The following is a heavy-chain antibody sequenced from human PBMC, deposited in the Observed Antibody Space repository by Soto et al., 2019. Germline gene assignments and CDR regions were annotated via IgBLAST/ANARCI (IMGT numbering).Heavy chain of an antibody. D-gene: IGHD2-15*01. V-gene: IGHV1-18*01. CDR2: ISAYNGNT. CDR3: ARGVESSGGTYYYYYGMDV. J-gene: IGHJ6*02. CDR1: GGTFSSYA. Sequence: GASVKVSCKASGGTFSSYAISWVRQAPGQGLEWMGWISAYNGNTNYAQKLQGRVTMTTDTSTSTAYMELRSLRSDDTAVYYCARGVESSGGTYYYYYGMDVWGQGATVTVSS.